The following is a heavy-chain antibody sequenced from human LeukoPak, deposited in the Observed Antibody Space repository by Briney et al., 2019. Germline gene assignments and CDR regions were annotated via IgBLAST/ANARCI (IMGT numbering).Heavy chain of an antibody. J-gene: IGHJ5*02. CDR2: IYYSGST. CDR1: GGSISSYY. Sequence: SETLSLTCTVSGGSISSYYWSWIRQPPGKGLEWIGYIYYSGSTNYNPSLKSRVTISVDTSKNQLSLKLSSVTAADTAVYYCARVSYDILTGSIPWFDPWGQGTLVTVSS. D-gene: IGHD3-9*01. V-gene: IGHV4-59*01. CDR3: ARVSYDILTGSIPWFDP.